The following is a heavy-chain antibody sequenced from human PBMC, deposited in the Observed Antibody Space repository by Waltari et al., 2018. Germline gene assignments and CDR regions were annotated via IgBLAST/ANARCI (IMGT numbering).Heavy chain of an antibody. CDR1: GFTISSNA. CDR3: AKWDRVIVSEGGAFDI. Sequence: EVQLLESGGALAQPGGSLRLSCAASGFTISSNAMSWVRKAPGKGLEWVSVISSSGGTIYYADSVKGRFTISGDYSKNTLYLQMNSLRAGDTAVYFCAKWDRVIVSEGGAFDIWGQGTMVTVSS. J-gene: IGHJ3*02. V-gene: IGHV3-23*01. CDR2: ISSSGGTI. D-gene: IGHD3-22*01.